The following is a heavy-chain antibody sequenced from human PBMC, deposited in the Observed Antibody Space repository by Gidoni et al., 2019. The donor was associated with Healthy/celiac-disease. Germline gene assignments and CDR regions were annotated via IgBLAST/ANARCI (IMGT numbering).Heavy chain of an antibody. CDR1: GLTFSSYD. D-gene: IGHD6-13*01. Sequence: HVQLVESGGGVVQPGRSLRTSCAASGLTFSSYDMHWVRPAPGKGLEWVAVISYDGSNKYYADSVKGRFTISRDNSKNTLYLQMNSLRAEDTAVYYCARVKGSSRPLWAFDIWGQGTMVTVSS. CDR3: ARVKGSSRPLWAFDI. V-gene: IGHV3-30-3*01. CDR2: ISYDGSNK. J-gene: IGHJ3*02.